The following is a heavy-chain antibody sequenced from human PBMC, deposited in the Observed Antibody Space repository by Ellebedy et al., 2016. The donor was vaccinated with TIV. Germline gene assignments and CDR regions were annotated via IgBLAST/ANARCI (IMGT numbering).Heavy chain of an antibody. D-gene: IGHD2-21*02. CDR2: IYYSGST. Sequence: SESLSLTXTVPGGSISSYYWSWIRQLPGKGLEWIGYIYYSGSTNYNPSLKSRVTISVDTSKNQFSLKLSSVTAADTAVYYCAREGGDYGYYYYGMDVWGQGTTVTVSS. CDR1: GGSISSYY. CDR3: AREGGDYGYYYYGMDV. J-gene: IGHJ6*02. V-gene: IGHV4-59*01.